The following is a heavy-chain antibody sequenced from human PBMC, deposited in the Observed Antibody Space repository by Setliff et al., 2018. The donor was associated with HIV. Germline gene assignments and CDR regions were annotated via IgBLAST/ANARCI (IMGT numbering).Heavy chain of an antibody. CDR1: GGSISSGGYS. D-gene: IGHD3-16*02. CDR3: ARGLDVWGTYRYRNYFDY. J-gene: IGHJ4*02. Sequence: SETLSLTCAVSGGSISSGGYSWSWIRQSPGKGLEWIGEINHGGSTIYNPSLKSRVTISIDTSKNQFSLNLTSVTAADTAIYYCARGLDVWGTYRYRNYFDYWGQGTLVTVSS. CDR2: INHGGST. V-gene: IGHV4-30-2*06.